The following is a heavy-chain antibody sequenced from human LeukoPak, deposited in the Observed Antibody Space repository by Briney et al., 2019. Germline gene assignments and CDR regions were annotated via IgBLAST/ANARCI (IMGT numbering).Heavy chain of an antibody. Sequence: GGSLRLSCAASGFTFSSYAMSWVRQAPGKGLEWVSAISGSGGSTYYADSVKGRFTISRDNSKNMLYLQMNSLRAEDTAVYYCAPTTTAPRGYWGQGTLVTVSS. D-gene: IGHD4-17*01. CDR1: GFTFSSYA. CDR2: ISGSGGST. CDR3: APTTTAPRGY. V-gene: IGHV3-23*01. J-gene: IGHJ4*02.